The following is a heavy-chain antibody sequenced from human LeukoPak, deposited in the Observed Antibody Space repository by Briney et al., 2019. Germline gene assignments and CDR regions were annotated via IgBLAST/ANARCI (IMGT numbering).Heavy chain of an antibody. CDR1: GFTFSSYS. CDR3: ARVRGDYGFLSDY. J-gene: IGHJ4*02. D-gene: IGHD3-3*01. CDR2: ISSSSSYI. Sequence: PGGSLRLSRAASGFTFSSYSMNWVRQAPGKRLEWVSSISSSSSYIYYADSVKGRFTISRDNAKNSLYLQMNSLRAEDTAVYYCARVRGDYGFLSDYWGQGTLVTVSS. V-gene: IGHV3-21*01.